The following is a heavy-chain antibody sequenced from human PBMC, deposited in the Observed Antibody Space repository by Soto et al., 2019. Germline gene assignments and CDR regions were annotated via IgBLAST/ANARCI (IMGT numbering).Heavy chain of an antibody. CDR3: ACYGEPSAYYYYMDV. D-gene: IGHD4-17*01. CDR1: GFTFSSYS. J-gene: IGHJ6*03. V-gene: IGHV3-48*01. CDR2: ISSSSSTI. Sequence: EVQLVESGGGLVQPGGSLRLSCAASGFTFSSYSMNWVRQAPGKGLEWVSYISSSSSTIYYADSVKGRFTISRDNDKNSLDLQMNSLRAEDTAVYYCACYGEPSAYYYYMDVWGKGTTVTVSS.